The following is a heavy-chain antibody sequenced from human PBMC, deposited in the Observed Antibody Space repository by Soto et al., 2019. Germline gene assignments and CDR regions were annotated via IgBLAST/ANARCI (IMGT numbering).Heavy chain of an antibody. D-gene: IGHD2-15*01. CDR2: INPNSGGT. CDR1: GYTFTGYY. J-gene: IGHJ5*02. Sequence: GASVKVSCKASGYTFTGYYMHWVRQAPGQGLEWMGWINPNSGGTNYAQKFQGWVTMTRDTSISTAYMELSRLRSDDTAVYYCARAIQTRPADWFDPWGQGTLVTVSS. CDR3: ARAIQTRPADWFDP. V-gene: IGHV1-2*04.